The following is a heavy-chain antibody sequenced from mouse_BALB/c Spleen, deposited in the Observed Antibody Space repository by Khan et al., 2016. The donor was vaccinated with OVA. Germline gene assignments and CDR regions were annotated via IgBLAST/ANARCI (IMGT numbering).Heavy chain of an antibody. Sequence: EVQLQQSGTVLARPGASVKMSCKASGYSFTNYLIHWVKQRPGQSLEWIGDIYPGNSDTNYNQKFRDKAKLTAGKSASTAYMELSSLANEDSAVYYCTRGGYGSFAYWGQGTLVTVSA. J-gene: IGHJ3*01. D-gene: IGHD2-2*01. CDR2: IYPGNSDT. CDR3: TRGGYGSFAY. V-gene: IGHV1-5*01. CDR1: GYSFTNYL.